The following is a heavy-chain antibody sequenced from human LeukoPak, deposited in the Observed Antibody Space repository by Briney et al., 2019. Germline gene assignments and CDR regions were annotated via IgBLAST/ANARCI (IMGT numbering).Heavy chain of an antibody. Sequence: EASVKVSCKASGYTFTGYYMHWVRQAPGQGLEWMGWINPNSGGTNHAQKFQGRVTMTRDTSISTAYMELSRLRSDDTAVYYCARGFVVVPAAMSYWGQGTLVTVSS. J-gene: IGHJ4*02. CDR3: ARGFVVVPAAMSY. CDR1: GYTFTGYY. D-gene: IGHD2-2*01. V-gene: IGHV1-2*02. CDR2: INPNSGGT.